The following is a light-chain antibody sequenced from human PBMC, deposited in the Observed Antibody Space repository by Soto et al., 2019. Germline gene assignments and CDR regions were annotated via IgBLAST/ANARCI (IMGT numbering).Light chain of an antibody. CDR2: KTS. CDR3: QQYDSIPLA. CDR1: QSIDSW. Sequence: IQMTQSPSTLSASVGDRVTITCRASQSIDSWLAWYQQKPGKAPKLLIFKTSSLASGVPSRFSGSGSGTEFTLTISSLQPDDFATYYCQQYDSIPLAFGQGTKVDIK. J-gene: IGKJ1*01. V-gene: IGKV1-5*03.